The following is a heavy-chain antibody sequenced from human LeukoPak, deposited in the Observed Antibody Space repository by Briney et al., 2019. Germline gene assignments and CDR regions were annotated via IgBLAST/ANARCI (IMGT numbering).Heavy chain of an antibody. CDR2: RGYDGSDK. D-gene: IGHD3-10*01. Sequence: GGSLRLSCAASGFTFSSYWMHWVRQAPGKGLEWVAFRGYDGSDKYAESVKGRFTISRDMSTKTLYLQMNSLRAGDTAMYYCVKDRYYYGSGNDRVDYWGQGTLVTVSS. J-gene: IGHJ4*02. CDR3: VKDRYYYGSGNDRVDY. CDR1: GFTFSSYW. V-gene: IGHV3-30*02.